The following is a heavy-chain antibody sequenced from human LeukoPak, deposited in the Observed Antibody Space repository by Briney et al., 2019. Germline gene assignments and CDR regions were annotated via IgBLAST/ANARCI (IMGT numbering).Heavy chain of an antibody. J-gene: IGHJ4*02. V-gene: IGHV3-33*01. Sequence: GGSLRLSCAASGFTFSSYGMHWVRQAPGKGLEWVAVIWYDGSNKYYADSVKGRFTVSRDNSKNTLYLQMNSLRAEDTAVYYCARVPGEPDDAETDYWGQGTLVTVSS. CDR2: IWYDGSNK. CDR3: ARVPGEPDDAETDY. D-gene: IGHD1-14*01. CDR1: GFTFSSYG.